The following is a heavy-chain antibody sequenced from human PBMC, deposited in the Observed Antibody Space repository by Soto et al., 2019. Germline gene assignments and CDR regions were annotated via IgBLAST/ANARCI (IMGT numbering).Heavy chain of an antibody. CDR1: GYTFTSYD. Sequence: ASGKVCCKASGYTFTSYDINWVRQATGQGLEWMGWMNPNSGNTGYAQKFQGRVTMTRNTSISTAYMELSSLRSEDTAVYYCARGLTGTTRLRYYYMDVWGKGTTVTVSS. D-gene: IGHD1-7*01. J-gene: IGHJ6*03. CDR3: ARGLTGTTRLRYYYMDV. V-gene: IGHV1-8*01. CDR2: MNPNSGNT.